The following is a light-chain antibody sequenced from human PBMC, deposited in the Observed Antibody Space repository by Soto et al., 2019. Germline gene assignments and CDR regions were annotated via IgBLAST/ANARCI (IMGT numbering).Light chain of an antibody. CDR3: QQYNVYSPWT. CDR2: DAS. J-gene: IGKJ1*01. V-gene: IGKV1-5*01. CDR1: QSISSW. Sequence: DIQMTQSPSTLSASVGDRVTITCRASQSISSWLAWYQQKPGKAPKLLIYDASTLESGVPSRFSGSGSGTESTLTITSLQPDDFATYYCQQYNVYSPWTFGQGTKVDIK.